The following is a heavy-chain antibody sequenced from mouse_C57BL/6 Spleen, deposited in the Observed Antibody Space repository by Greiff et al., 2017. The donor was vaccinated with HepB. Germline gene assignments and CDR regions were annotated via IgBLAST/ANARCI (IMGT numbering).Heavy chain of an antibody. D-gene: IGHD4-1*01. J-gene: IGHJ1*03. CDR2: ISSGGDYI. Sequence: EVQRVESGEGLVKPGGSLKLSCAASGFTFSSYAMSWVRQTPEKRLEWVAYISSGGDYIYYADTVKGRFTISRDNARNTLYLQMSSLKSEDTAMYYCTRRRELGWYFDVWGTGTTVTVSS. CDR1: GFTFSSYA. CDR3: TRRRELGWYFDV. V-gene: IGHV5-9-1*02.